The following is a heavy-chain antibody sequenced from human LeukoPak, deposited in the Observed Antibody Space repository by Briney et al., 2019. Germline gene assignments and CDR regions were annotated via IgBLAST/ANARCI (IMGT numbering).Heavy chain of an antibody. CDR2: MYLSGTT. CDR3: AGLVGRYSSGLYYYYFDY. J-gene: IGHJ4*02. CDR1: GDSINSLDL. D-gene: IGHD3-22*01. V-gene: IGHV4-4*02. Sequence: TSGTLSLTCTVSGDSINSLDLWSWVRQPPGKGLEGIGEMYLSGTTHSNPSVKSQVTISIDKSKNQFFLNLSSVTAADTAVYYCAGLVGRYSSGLYYYYFDYWGQGTLVTVSS.